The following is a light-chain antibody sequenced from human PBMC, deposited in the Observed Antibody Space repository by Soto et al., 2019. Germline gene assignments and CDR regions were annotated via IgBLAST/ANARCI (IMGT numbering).Light chain of an antibody. Sequence: IVLTQSPATLSFSPGERATLSCRASQSVIRSLNWYQQKPGQAPRLLMYDVSTRATGIPARFSGSGYGTDFTLTISSLEPEDFAVYYCQQRSNWPWTSGQGTKVDIK. CDR2: DVS. V-gene: IGKV3-11*01. CDR1: QSVIRS. CDR3: QQRSNWPWT. J-gene: IGKJ1*01.